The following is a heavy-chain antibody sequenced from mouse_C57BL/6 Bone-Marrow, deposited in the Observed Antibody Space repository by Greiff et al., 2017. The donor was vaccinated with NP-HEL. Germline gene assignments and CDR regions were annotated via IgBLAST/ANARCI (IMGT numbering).Heavy chain of an antibody. CDR3: ASLITTGVATDWYFDV. D-gene: IGHD1-1*01. Sequence: EVLLVESGGGLVQPGGSLSLSCAASGFTFTDYYMSWVRQPPGKALEWLGFIRNKANGYTTEYSASVKGRFTISRDNSQSFLYLQMNALRTEDSATYYCASLITTGVATDWYFDVWGKGTTVTVSS. CDR2: IRNKANGYTT. CDR1: GFTFTDYY. V-gene: IGHV7-3*01. J-gene: IGHJ1*03.